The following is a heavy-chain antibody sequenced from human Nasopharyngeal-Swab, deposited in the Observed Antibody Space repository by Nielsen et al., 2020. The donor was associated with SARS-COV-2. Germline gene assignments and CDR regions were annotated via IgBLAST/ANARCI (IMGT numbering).Heavy chain of an antibody. CDR2: INPSGGST. CDR1: GYTFTSYY. Sequence: ASVKVSCKASGYTFTSYYMHWVRQAPGQGLEWMGIINPSGGSTSYAQKFQGRVTMTRDTSTSTVYMELSSLRSEDTAVYYCARDPPWYSSSSPHYFDYWGQGTLVTVSS. J-gene: IGHJ4*02. CDR3: ARDPPWYSSSSPHYFDY. D-gene: IGHD6-6*01. V-gene: IGHV1-46*01.